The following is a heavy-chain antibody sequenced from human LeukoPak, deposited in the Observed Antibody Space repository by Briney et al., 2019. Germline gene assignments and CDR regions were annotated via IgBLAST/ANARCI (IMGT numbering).Heavy chain of an antibody. CDR1: GGSFSGYY. Sequence: PSETLSLTCAVYGGSFSGYYWSWIRQPPGKGLEWIGEINHSGSTNYNPSLKSRVTISVDTSKNQFSLKLSSVTAADTAVYYCARLGYYGSGSYYMSRLGFDYWGQGTLVTVSS. CDR2: INHSGST. CDR3: ARLGYYGSGSYYMSRLGFDY. V-gene: IGHV4-34*01. D-gene: IGHD3-10*01. J-gene: IGHJ4*02.